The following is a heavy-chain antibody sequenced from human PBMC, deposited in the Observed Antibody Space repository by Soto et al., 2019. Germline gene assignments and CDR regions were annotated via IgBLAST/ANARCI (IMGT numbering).Heavy chain of an antibody. V-gene: IGHV4-61*08. CDR2: IYKAGST. CDR3: ARDGGMGSSWSPY. Sequence: SETLSLTCTVSGDSVSSSDYYWSWIRQPPGKGLEWIAFIYKAGSTYYNPSLKSRVTISVDTSKNQFSLKLSSVTAADTAVYYCARDGGMGSSWSPYWGQGTLVTVSS. CDR1: GDSVSSSDYY. J-gene: IGHJ4*02. D-gene: IGHD6-13*01.